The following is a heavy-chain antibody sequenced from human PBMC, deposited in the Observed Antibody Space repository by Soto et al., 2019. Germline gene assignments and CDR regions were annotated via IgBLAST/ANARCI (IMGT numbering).Heavy chain of an antibody. J-gene: IGHJ5*02. V-gene: IGHV4-4*02. CDR3: ARKKGRITIFGVAPGEGWFDP. D-gene: IGHD3-3*01. CDR1: SGSISSSNW. Sequence: SETLSLTCAVSSGSISSSNWWSWVRQPPGKGLEWIGEIYHSGSTNYNPSLKSRVTISVDKSKNQFSLKLSSVTAADTAVYYCARKKGRITIFGVAPGEGWFDPWGQGTLVTVSS. CDR2: IYHSGST.